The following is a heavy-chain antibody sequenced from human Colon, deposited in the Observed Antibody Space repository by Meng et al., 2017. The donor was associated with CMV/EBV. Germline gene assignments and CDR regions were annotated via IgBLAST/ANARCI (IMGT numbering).Heavy chain of an antibody. CDR3: ARGLTHLGGSTLRAFDY. D-gene: IGHD1-26*01. V-gene: IGHV3-53*01. J-gene: IGHJ4*02. CDR2: IFSAGGS. CDR1: GFNVSNHY. Sequence: ESLKISCAASGFNVSNHYLNWVCQAPGKGLEWVSVIFSAGGSYYADSVKGRFTISRDISKNMVFLEMNGLTAEDTAVYYCARGLTHLGGSTLRAFDYWGQGTLVTVSS.